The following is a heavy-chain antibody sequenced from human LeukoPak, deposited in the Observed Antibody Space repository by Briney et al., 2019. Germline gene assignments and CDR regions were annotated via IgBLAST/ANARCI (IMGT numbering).Heavy chain of an antibody. J-gene: IGHJ5*02. V-gene: IGHV4-34*01. CDR1: GGSFSGYY. Sequence: TSETLSLTCAVYGGSFSGYYWSWIRQPPGKGLEWIGDISHSGATNYNPSLKSRVTISVDTSKNQFSLKLSSVTAADTAVYYCARRGRGYYYGSGIWDWFDPWGQGTLVTVSS. CDR2: ISHSGAT. D-gene: IGHD3-10*01. CDR3: ARRGRGYYYGSGIWDWFDP.